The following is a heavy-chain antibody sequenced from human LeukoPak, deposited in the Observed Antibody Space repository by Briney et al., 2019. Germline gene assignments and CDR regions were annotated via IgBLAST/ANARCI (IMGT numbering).Heavy chain of an antibody. J-gene: IGHJ5*02. CDR3: ARVVVAATEWFDP. Sequence: SETLSLTCSVSGASISSYYWTWLRQPPGKGLEWIGYIYNSGSTNNNPSLKSRVTISVDTSKNQFSLKLSSVTAADTAVYYCARVVVAATEWFDPWGQGTLVTVSS. D-gene: IGHD2-15*01. V-gene: IGHV4-59*12. CDR1: GASISSYY. CDR2: IYNSGST.